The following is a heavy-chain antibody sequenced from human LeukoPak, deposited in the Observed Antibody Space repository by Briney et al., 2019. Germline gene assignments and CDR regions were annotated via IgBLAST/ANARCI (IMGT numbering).Heavy chain of an antibody. CDR1: GFTFSNFA. D-gene: IGHD2-21*02. CDR2: VYASGSSI. CDR3: AKDLTFGDGKWEFHA. V-gene: IGHV3-23*05. Sequence: SGGSLRLSCAASGFTFSNFAMAWVRQAPGRGLAWVSGVYASGSSINYPDSVKGRSTVSRDNSKNTLYLQMNNLRVEDTAVYYCAKDLTFGDGKWEFHAWGQGTLVTVSS. J-gene: IGHJ5*02.